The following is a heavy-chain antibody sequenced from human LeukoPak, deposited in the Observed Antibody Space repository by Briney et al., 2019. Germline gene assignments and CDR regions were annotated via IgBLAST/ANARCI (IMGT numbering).Heavy chain of an antibody. Sequence: SETLSLTCAVSGGSISSDYWQWIRQPPGKGLEWIGYIYNSGSNNYNPSLKSRVTISIDTSKNQFSLKLTSVTATDTAVYYCATRGCWGQGTLVTVYS. D-gene: IGHD3-10*01. CDR1: GGSISSDY. CDR2: IYNSGSN. CDR3: ATRGC. J-gene: IGHJ4*02. V-gene: IGHV4-59*08.